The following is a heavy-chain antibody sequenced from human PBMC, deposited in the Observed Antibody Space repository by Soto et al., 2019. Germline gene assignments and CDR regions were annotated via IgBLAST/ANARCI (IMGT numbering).Heavy chain of an antibody. CDR3: ASLAEVGPFDP. V-gene: IGHV3-30-3*01. CDR2: ISYDGSNK. J-gene: IGHJ5*02. D-gene: IGHD1-26*01. CDR1: GFTFSSYA. Sequence: QVQLVESGGGVVQPGRSLRLSCAASGFTFSSYAMHWVRQAPGKGLEWVAVISYDGSNKYYADSVKGRFTISRDNSKNTLYLQMNSLRAEDTAVYYCASLAEVGPFDPWGQGTLVTVSS.